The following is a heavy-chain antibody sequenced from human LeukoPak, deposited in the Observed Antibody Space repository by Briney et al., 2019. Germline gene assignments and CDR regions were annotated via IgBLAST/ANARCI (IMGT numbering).Heavy chain of an antibody. D-gene: IGHD5-12*01. V-gene: IGHV4-30-4*01. CDR3: ARLIVANIYDY. CDR2: IYYSGST. Sequence: SATQSLTCPVSGGSISSGDYYWSWIRQPPGKGLEWLGYIYYSGSTYYNPSLKSRVTISVDTSKNQFSLKLSSVTAANTAVYYCARLIVANIYDYWGQGTLVTVSS. CDR1: GGSISSGDYY. J-gene: IGHJ4*02.